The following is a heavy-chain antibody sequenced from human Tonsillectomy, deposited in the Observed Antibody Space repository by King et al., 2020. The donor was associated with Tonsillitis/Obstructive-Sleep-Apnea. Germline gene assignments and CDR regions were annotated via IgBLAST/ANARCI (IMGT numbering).Heavy chain of an antibody. CDR3: AKGPPLTSGSYSGRAFDI. J-gene: IGHJ3*02. CDR2: ISGSGGST. CDR1: GFTFSSYA. D-gene: IGHD1-26*01. Sequence: EVQLVESGGGLVQPGGSLRLSCAASGFTFSSYAMSWVRQAPGKGLEWVSAISGSGGSTYYADSVKGRFTISRDNSKNTLYLQMNSLRAEDTAVYYCAKGPPLTSGSYSGRAFDIWGQGTMVTVSS. V-gene: IGHV3-23*04.